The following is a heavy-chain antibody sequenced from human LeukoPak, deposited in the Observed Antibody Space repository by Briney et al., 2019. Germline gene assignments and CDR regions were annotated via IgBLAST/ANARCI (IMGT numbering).Heavy chain of an antibody. CDR3: AKDDAWLRFLY. D-gene: IGHD5-12*01. CDR1: GFTFSSYA. Sequence: PGRSLRLSCAAPGFTFSSYAMHWVRQAPGKGLEWVAVISYDGRNKYYADSVKGRFAISRDNSKNTLYLQMNSLRAEDTAIYYCAKDDAWLRFLYWGQGTLVTVSS. CDR2: ISYDGRNK. J-gene: IGHJ4*02. V-gene: IGHV3-30*09.